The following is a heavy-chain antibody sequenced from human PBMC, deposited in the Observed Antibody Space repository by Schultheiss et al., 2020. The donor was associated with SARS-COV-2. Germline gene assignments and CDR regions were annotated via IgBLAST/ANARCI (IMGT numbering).Heavy chain of an antibody. J-gene: IGHJ4*02. CDR2: ISGSGGTT. D-gene: IGHD4-17*01. CDR1: GFTFSSYA. Sequence: GGSLRLSCAASGFTFSSYAMSWVRQAPGKGLECVSTISGSGGTTYYADSVKGRFTVSRDNSKNTLYLQMNSLRAEDTAVYYCTRQGPSVSDDFDYWGQGTLVTVSS. V-gene: IGHV3-23*01. CDR3: TRQGPSVSDDFDY.